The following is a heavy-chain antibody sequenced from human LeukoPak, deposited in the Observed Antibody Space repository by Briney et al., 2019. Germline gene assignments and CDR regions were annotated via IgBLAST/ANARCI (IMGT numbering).Heavy chain of an antibody. V-gene: IGHV4-31*03. CDR1: GGSISSGGYY. CDR3: ARDRCSGGSCYSYYYGMDV. Sequence: SQTLSLTCTVSGGSISSGGYYWSWIRQHPGRGLEWIASIYYSGSTYYNPSLKSRVTISVDTSKNQFSLKLSSVAAADTAVYYCARDRCSGGSCYSYYYGMDVWGQGTTVTVSS. D-gene: IGHD2-15*01. CDR2: IYYSGST. J-gene: IGHJ6*02.